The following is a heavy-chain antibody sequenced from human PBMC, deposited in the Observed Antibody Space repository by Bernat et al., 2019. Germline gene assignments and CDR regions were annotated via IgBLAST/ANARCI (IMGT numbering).Heavy chain of an antibody. CDR3: ASTYSSGWAFDY. CDR1: GFTFSSYW. CDR2: INSDGSST. D-gene: IGHD6-19*01. V-gene: IGHV3-74*01. Sequence: EVQLVESGGGLVQPGGSLRLSCAASGFTFSSYWMHWVRQAPGKGLVWVSRINSDGSSTSYAESVKGRFTISRDNAKNTLYLQMNSLRAENTAVYYCASTYSSGWAFDYWGQGTLVTVSS. J-gene: IGHJ4*02.